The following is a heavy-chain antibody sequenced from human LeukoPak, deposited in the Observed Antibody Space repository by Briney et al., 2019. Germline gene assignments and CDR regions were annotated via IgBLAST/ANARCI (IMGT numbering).Heavy chain of an antibody. J-gene: IGHJ4*02. CDR3: ARHAAFAEYQSHLTHFDY. V-gene: IGHV4-59*08. CDR1: GGSLSSYY. CDR2: IYHSGST. D-gene: IGHD2-2*01. Sequence: SETLSLTCTLSGGSLSSYYRSWIRQPPGKRLEWIGYIYHSGSTNYNSSLKSRVTISVDTSKNQFSLKLSSVTGADTAVYYCARHAAFAEYQSHLTHFDYWGQGTLVTVSS.